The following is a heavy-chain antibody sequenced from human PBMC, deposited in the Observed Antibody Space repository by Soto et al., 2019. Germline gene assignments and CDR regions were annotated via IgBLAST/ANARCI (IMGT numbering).Heavy chain of an antibody. J-gene: IGHJ4*02. CDR3: VRGASLNFDY. V-gene: IGHV3-20*04. Sequence: PGGSLRLSSAASGGNFDDYGMTWARQAPGKGLEWVSGVNWNGGSTGYADSVKGRFTISRDNAKNSLYLQMNSLRAEDTAFYYCVRGASLNFDYWGQGTLVTVSS. CDR2: VNWNGGST. CDR1: GGNFDDYG. D-gene: IGHD1-26*01.